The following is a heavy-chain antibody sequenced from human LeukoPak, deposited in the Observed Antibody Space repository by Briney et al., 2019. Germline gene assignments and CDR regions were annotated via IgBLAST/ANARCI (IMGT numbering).Heavy chain of an antibody. CDR1: GYTYINYG. CDR2: ISTYNGNT. CDR3: ARSYRFTTLFDY. D-gene: IGHD2-15*01. J-gene: IGHJ4*02. Sequence: ASVKVSCKASGYTYINYGISWVRQAPGQGLEWMGWISTYNGNTIYAQKVQGRVNLTSDTSTSTAYMELRSLRSDDTAVYYCARSYRFTTLFDYWGQGTLVTVSS. V-gene: IGHV1-18*01.